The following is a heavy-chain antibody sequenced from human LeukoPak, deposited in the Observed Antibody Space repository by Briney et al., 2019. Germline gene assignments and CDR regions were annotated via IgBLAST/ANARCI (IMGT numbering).Heavy chain of an antibody. Sequence: ASVKVSCKASGYTFTGYYMHWVRQAPGQGLEWLGWISAYSGNTNSAQKLQGRVTMTTDTSTSTAYMELRSLRSDDTAVYYCARDNYNILTGYVRYAFDIWGQGTMVTVSS. V-gene: IGHV1-18*04. J-gene: IGHJ3*02. CDR3: ARDNYNILTGYVRYAFDI. CDR1: GYTFTGYY. CDR2: ISAYSGNT. D-gene: IGHD3-9*01.